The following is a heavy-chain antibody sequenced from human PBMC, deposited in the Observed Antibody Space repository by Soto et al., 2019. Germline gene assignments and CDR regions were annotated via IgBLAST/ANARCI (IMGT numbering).Heavy chain of an antibody. CDR1: GYSFISYW. CDR3: VRRDDYSYYYGMDV. CDR2: IYPGDSDT. J-gene: IGHJ6*02. Sequence: GESLKISCKGSGYSFISYWIGWVRQMPGKGLEWMGIIYPGDSDTRYSPSFQGRVTSPVDKSISTVYLQWSSLKASDTSTYYCVRRDDYSYYYGMDVWGQGTKVTVSS. V-gene: IGHV5-51*01.